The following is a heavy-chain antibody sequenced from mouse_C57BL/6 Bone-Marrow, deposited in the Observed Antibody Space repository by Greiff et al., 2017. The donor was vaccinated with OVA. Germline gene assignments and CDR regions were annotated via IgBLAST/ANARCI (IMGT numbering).Heavy chain of an antibody. CDR1: GFTFSDYG. Sequence: EVKLVESGGGLVKPGGSLKLSCAASGFTFSDYGMHWVRQAPEKGLEWVAYISSGSSTIYYADTVKGRFTISRDNAKNTLFLQMTSLRSEDTAMYYCARPPFTTVVATPFAYWGQGTLVTVSA. CDR2: ISSGSSTI. CDR3: ARPPFTTVVATPFAY. V-gene: IGHV5-17*01. D-gene: IGHD1-1*01. J-gene: IGHJ3*01.